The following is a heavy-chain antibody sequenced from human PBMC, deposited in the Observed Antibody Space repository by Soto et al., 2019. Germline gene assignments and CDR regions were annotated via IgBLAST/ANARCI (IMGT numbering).Heavy chain of an antibody. V-gene: IGHV3-9*01. CDR1: GFTFDDYA. D-gene: IGHD2-2*02. J-gene: IGHJ4*02. CDR2: ISWNSGSI. CDR3: AKDKGCSSTSCYIFDY. Sequence: GGSLRLSCAASGFTFDDYAMHWVRQAPGKGLEWVSGISWNSGSIGYADSVKGRFTISRDNAKNSLYLQMNSLRAEDTALYYCAKDKGCSSTSCYIFDYWGQGTLVTVSS.